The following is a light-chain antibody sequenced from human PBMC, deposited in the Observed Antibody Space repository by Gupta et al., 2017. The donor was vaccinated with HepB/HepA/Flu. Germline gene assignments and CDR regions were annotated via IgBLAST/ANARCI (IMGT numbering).Light chain of an antibody. CDR1: QSVSSY. CDR2: DAS. V-gene: IGKV3-11*01. Sequence: EIVLIQSPATLSLSPGERATLSCRASQSVSSYLAWYQQKPGQAPRLLIYDASTRATGIPARFSCSGSGTDFTLTIRSLEPEDFAVYYSQQRSNGSLSITFGQVTRLEIK. CDR3: QQRSNGSLSIT. J-gene: IGKJ5*01.